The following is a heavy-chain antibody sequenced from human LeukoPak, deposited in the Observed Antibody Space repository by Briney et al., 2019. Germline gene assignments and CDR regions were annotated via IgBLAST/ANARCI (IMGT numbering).Heavy chain of an antibody. J-gene: IGHJ4*02. CDR1: GYAFTSYY. CDR3: ARARIVGAKPLDY. V-gene: IGHV1-46*01. CDR2: INPSGGST. D-gene: IGHD1-26*01. Sequence: ASVKVSCKASGYAFTSYYMHWVRQAPGQGLEWVGIINPSGGSTSYAQKFQGRVTMTRDTSTSTVYMELSSLRSEDTAVYYCARARIVGAKPLDYWGQGTLVTVSS.